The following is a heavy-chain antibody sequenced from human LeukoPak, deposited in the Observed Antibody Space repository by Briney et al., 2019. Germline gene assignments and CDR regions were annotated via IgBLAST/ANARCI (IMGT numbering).Heavy chain of an antibody. Sequence: GASVKVSCKASGYTFTSYYMHWVRQAPGQGLEWMGIINPSGGSTSYAQKFQGRVTMTRDTSTSTVYMELSSLRSEDTAVYYRAREQRWLLDAFDIWGQGTMVTVSS. CDR2: INPSGGST. V-gene: IGHV1-46*01. CDR3: AREQRWLLDAFDI. CDR1: GYTFTSYY. J-gene: IGHJ3*02. D-gene: IGHD5-24*01.